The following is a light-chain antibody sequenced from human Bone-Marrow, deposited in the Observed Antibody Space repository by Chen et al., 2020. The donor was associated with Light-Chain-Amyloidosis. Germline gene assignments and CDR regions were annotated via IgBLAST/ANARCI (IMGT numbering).Light chain of an antibody. CDR1: PSVSSAF. V-gene: IGKV3-20*01. CDR2: GAS. J-gene: IGKJ1*01. CDR3: QQYDSSRWT. Sequence: IVLTQSPGTLYLSPGERATLSCSASPSVSSAFLSGYQEKPRQAPRLLIYGASRRATAIPDRFSGSGSGTDFTLTISRLEPEDFAMYYCQQYDSSRWTFGQGTKVEFK.